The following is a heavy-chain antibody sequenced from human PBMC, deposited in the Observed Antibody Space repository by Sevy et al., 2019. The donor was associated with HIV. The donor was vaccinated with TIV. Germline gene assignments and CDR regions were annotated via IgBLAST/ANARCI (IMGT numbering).Heavy chain of an antibody. CDR2: ISGSGGST. V-gene: IGHV3-23*01. Sequence: GGCLRLSCAASGFTFSSYAMSWVRQAPGKGLEWVSAISGSGGSTYYADSVKGRFTISRDNSKNTLYLQMNSLRAEDTAVYYCAKDYIVATIPLANWFDPWGQGTLVTVSS. CDR1: GFTFSSYA. CDR3: AKDYIVATIPLANWFDP. J-gene: IGHJ5*02. D-gene: IGHD5-12*01.